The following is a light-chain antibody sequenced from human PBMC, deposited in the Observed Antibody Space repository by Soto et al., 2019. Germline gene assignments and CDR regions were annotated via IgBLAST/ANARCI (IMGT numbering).Light chain of an antibody. CDR2: KAS. CDR1: QSISSW. Sequence: DIQMTQSPSTLSASVGDRVTITCRASQSISSWLAWYQQKPGKAPKVLMYKASNLDSGVPSRFSGSGSGTEFTLTTSSLQPDDFATYYCLQYNTYPATFGQGTRVEIK. J-gene: IGKJ1*01. V-gene: IGKV1-5*03. CDR3: LQYNTYPAT.